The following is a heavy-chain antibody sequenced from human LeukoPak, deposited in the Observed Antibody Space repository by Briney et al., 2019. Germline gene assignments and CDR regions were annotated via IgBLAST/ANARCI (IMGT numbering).Heavy chain of an antibody. CDR3: AGQAYSSGWLDN. J-gene: IGHJ4*02. Sequence: SETLSLTCTVSGGSFSDYYWSFIRQPPGKGLEWIGYIYHNGNSDFNPSLKSRVTISVDTSKNQFSLRMSSVTAADTAVYFCAGQAYSSGWLDNWGPGTLVAVSS. CDR2: IYHNGNS. D-gene: IGHD6-19*01. V-gene: IGHV4-59*01. CDR1: GGSFSDYY.